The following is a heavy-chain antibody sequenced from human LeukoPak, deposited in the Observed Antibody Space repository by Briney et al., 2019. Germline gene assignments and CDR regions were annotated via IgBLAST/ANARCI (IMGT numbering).Heavy chain of an antibody. CDR3: ASFTHSSGSLYFDY. CDR1: GGSISSGSYY. D-gene: IGHD6-19*01. J-gene: IGHJ4*02. V-gene: IGHV4-61*01. Sequence: SETLSHTCTVSGGSISSGSYYWSWIRQPPGKGLEWIGYIYYSGSTNYNPSLKSRVTISVDTSKNQFSLKLSSVTAADTAVYYCASFTHSSGSLYFDYWGQGTLVTVSS. CDR2: IYYSGST.